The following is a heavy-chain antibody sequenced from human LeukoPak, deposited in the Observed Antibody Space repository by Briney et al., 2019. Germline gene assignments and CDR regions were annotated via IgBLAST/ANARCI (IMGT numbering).Heavy chain of an antibody. CDR2: IYYSGST. CDR3: ASHKGF. V-gene: IGHV4-59*01. J-gene: IGHJ4*02. Sequence: SETLSLTCTVSGGSISNNYWSWFRQPPWKGLEWIGYIYYSGSTNYNPSLKSRVTISVDTSKSQFSLKLSSVTAADTAVYYCASHKGFWGQGTLVTVSS. CDR1: GGSISNNY.